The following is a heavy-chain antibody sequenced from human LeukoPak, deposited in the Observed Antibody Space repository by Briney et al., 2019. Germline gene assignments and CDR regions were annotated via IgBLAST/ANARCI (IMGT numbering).Heavy chain of an antibody. Sequence: GVCLRLSCAASGFTFSSYAMSWVRQAPGKGLEWVSAISGSGGSTYYADSVKGRFTISRDNSKNTLYLQMNSLRAEDTAVYYCAKAGYAYSYGYYFDYWGQGTLVTVSS. CDR3: AKAGYAYSYGYYFDY. J-gene: IGHJ4*02. V-gene: IGHV3-23*01. D-gene: IGHD5-18*01. CDR1: GFTFSSYA. CDR2: ISGSGGST.